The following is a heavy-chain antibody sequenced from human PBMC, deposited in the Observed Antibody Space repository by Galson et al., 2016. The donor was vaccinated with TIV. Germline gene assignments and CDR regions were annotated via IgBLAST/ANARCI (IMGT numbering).Heavy chain of an antibody. CDR2: INVGNGDT. V-gene: IGHV1-3*01. Sequence: SVKVSCKASGYTFENYAIQWVRQAPGQRLEWMAWINVGNGDTKYSQKFQGTVTVTSDTSASTAYMKLSSLRSEDTVVYYCARSDAISGYYYHFDYWGHGTLVTVSS. CDR3: ARSDAISGYYYHFDY. CDR1: GYTFENYA. D-gene: IGHD3-22*01. J-gene: IGHJ4*01.